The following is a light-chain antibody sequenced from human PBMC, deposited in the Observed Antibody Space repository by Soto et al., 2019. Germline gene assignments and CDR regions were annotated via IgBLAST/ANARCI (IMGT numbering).Light chain of an antibody. V-gene: IGKV3D-20*02. Sequence: EVVMMQSPGTLSLSPGERPTLSCMASQSLANSLIPWYQQKPGQAPRPLIYDTSSRASGIPDRLSGSGSGTDFTLTISSLEPDDFPVYYCQQRADWPITFGQGTRLEI. CDR1: QSLANSL. CDR3: QQRADWPIT. J-gene: IGKJ5*01. CDR2: DTS.